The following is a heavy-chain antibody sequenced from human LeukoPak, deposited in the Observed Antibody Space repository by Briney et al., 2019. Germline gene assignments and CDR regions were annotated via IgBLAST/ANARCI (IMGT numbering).Heavy chain of an antibody. CDR2: INNGGGADGGDGT. CDR3: AKANWVSNADAVW. J-gene: IGHJ4*02. CDR1: GFTFTDYS. V-gene: IGHV3-23*01. D-gene: IGHD1-1*01. Sequence: GGSLRLSCVASGFTFTDYSMSWVRQAPGKGLEWVSVINNGGGADGGDGTYYIESVKGRFTLSRDDSRNTVYLQLNNLRVEDTAIYYCAKANWVSNADAVWWGQGTQVTVSS.